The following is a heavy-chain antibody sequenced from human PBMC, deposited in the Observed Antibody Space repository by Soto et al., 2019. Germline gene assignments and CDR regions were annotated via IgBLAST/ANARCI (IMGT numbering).Heavy chain of an antibody. CDR1: GFTFSSYS. D-gene: IGHD5-12*01. J-gene: IGHJ4*02. Sequence: GGSLRLSCAASGFTFSSYSMNWVRQAPGKGLEWVSSISSSSSYIYYADSVKGRFTISRDNAKNSLYLQMNSLRAEDTAVYYCARGRGVATIGSLDYWGQGTLVTVSS. CDR3: ARGRGVATIGSLDY. CDR2: ISSSSSYI. V-gene: IGHV3-21*01.